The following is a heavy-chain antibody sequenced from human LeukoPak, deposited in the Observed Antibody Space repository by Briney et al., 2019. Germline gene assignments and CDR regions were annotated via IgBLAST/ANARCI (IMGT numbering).Heavy chain of an antibody. D-gene: IGHD4-17*01. CDR3: ATPLGGDYPGCN. V-gene: IGHV3-21*04. Sequence: GGSLRLSCAASGFTFSSYSMNWVRQAPGKGLEWVSSISSSSSYIYYADSVKGRFTISRDNSKNTLYLQMNSLRAEDTAVYYCATPLGGDYPGCNWGQGTLVTVSS. CDR1: GFTFSSYS. J-gene: IGHJ4*02. CDR2: ISSSSSYI.